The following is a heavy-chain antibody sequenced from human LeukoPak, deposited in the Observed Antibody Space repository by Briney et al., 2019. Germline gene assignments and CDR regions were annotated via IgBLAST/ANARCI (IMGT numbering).Heavy chain of an antibody. CDR1: GFTFDDYA. D-gene: IGHD6-13*01. J-gene: IGHJ4*02. CDR2: ISWHSGSI. V-gene: IGHV3-9*01. Sequence: PGGSLRLSCAASGFTFDDYAMHWARHAPGKGLEWVSVISWHSGSIGYAESVKGRFTISRDNAKNSLYMQMNSLRAEDTALYYCAKDIGSAATYYFDYWGQGTLVTVSS. CDR3: AKDIGSAATYYFDY.